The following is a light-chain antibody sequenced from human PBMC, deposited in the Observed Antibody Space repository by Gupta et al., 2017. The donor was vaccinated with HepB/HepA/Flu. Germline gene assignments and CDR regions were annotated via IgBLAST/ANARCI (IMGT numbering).Light chain of an antibody. J-gene: IGLJ2*01. V-gene: IGLV1-51*02. CDR1: TPNMCNNY. Sequence: QSVLTQPPSVSAAPGQKVTISCSGSTPNMCNNYVSWYQQLQGTDPKSTIYESNKRPSGITDRCSCYTSGTYATRGIIGLQTGDEADDYCGKWASRLSTWVFGGGTKLTVL. CDR2: ESN. CDR3: GKWASRLSTWV.